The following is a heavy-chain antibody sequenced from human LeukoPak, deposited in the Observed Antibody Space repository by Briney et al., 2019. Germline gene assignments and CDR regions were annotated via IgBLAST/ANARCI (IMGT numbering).Heavy chain of an antibody. J-gene: IGHJ4*02. D-gene: IGHD4-11*01. Sequence: GGSLRLSCAASGFTFSSYGMHWVRQAPGKGLEWVAVITYDGSKKYHADSVKGRFTISRDNSKDTLYLQMNSLRAEDTAVYYCAKTPYSNYGGYFDYWGQGTLVTVSS. V-gene: IGHV3-30*18. CDR3: AKTPYSNYGGYFDY. CDR2: ITYDGSKK. CDR1: GFTFSSYG.